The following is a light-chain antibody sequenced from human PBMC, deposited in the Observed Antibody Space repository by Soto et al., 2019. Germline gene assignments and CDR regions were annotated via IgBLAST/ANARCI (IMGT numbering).Light chain of an antibody. CDR2: EVS. CDR3: SSYTSTSSYVSSYV. J-gene: IGLJ1*01. V-gene: IGLV2-14*01. CDR1: SSDVGGYNY. Sequence: QSVLTQPASVSGSPGQSITISCTGTSSDVGGYNYVSWYQQHPGKAPKLMIYEVSNRPSGVSNRFSGSKSGNTASLTISGLQAEDEADYYCSSYTSTSSYVSSYVFGTGTKLTVL.